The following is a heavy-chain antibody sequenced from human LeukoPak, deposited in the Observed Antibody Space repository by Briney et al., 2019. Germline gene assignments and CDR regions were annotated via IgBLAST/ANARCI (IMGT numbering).Heavy chain of an antibody. CDR1: GGSFRGYY. CDR3: ARGGGDHNYYDSSGSKSDFDY. D-gene: IGHD3-22*01. J-gene: IGHJ4*02. V-gene: IGHV4-34*01. Sequence: PSETLSLTCAVYGGSFRGYYWSWIRQPPGKGLAWIGEINHRGSTNYNPSLKSRVTISVDTSKNQFSLKLSSVTAADTAVYYCARGGGDHNYYDSSGSKSDFDYWGQGTLVTVSS. CDR2: INHRGST.